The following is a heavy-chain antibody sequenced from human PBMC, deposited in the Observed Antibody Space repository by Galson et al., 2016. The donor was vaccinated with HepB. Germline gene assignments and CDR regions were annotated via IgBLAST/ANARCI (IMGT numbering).Heavy chain of an antibody. CDR1: GYIFARHG. Sequence: SVKVSCKASGYIFARHGFSWVRQAPGQGLEWMGRINPRSGVTSYAQEFEGRVTMTRDTSITTFYMDLSGLRSDDTAVYYCAKEVGYRNTWYPFDYWGQGSLVTVSS. CDR2: INPRSGVT. V-gene: IGHV1-2*06. D-gene: IGHD6-13*01. CDR3: AKEVGYRNTWYPFDY. J-gene: IGHJ4*02.